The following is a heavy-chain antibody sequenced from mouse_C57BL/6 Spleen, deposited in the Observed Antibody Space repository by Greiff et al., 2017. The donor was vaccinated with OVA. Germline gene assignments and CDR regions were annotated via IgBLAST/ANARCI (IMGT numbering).Heavy chain of an antibody. Sequence: EVQVVESEGGLVQPGSSMKLSCTASGFTFSDYYMAWVRQVPEKGLEWVANINYDGSSTYYLDSLKSRFIISRDNAKNILYLQMSSLKSEDTATYYCARDLGLGYFDYWGQGTTLTVSS. J-gene: IGHJ2*01. CDR1: GFTFSDYY. CDR2: INYDGSST. D-gene: IGHD4-1*01. V-gene: IGHV5-16*01. CDR3: ARDLGLGYFDY.